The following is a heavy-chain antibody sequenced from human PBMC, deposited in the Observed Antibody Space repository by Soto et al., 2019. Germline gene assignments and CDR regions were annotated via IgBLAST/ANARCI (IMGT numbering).Heavy chain of an antibody. D-gene: IGHD6-19*01. CDR1: GFTFSGYS. J-gene: IGHJ4*02. CDR3: ARGRVEDSSGWATSFDY. V-gene: IGHV3-64*01. Sequence: EVQLVESGGGLVQPGGSLRLSCAASGFTFSGYSMFWVRRAPGKGLEYVSAINTNGVNTFYAKSVKGRFTISRDNSKNTMYLQMGSLRAEYMAVYFCARGRVEDSSGWATSFDYWGQGTLVTVSS. CDR2: INTNGVNT.